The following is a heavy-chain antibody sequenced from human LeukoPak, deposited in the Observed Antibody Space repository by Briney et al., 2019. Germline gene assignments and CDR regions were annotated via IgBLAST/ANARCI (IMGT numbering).Heavy chain of an antibody. D-gene: IGHD2-2*02. J-gene: IGHJ6*03. CDR1: GYSFTSYW. V-gene: IGHV5-51*01. CDR2: IYPGDSDT. CDR3: ARLRYCSSTSCYIRRTTFYPYYYYYMDV. Sequence: GESLKISCKGSGYSFTSYWIGWVRQMPGKGLEWMGIIYPGDSDTRYSPSFQGQVTISADKSISTAYLQRSSLKASDTAMYYCARLRYCSSTSCYIRRTTFYPYYYYYMDVWGKGTTVTVSS.